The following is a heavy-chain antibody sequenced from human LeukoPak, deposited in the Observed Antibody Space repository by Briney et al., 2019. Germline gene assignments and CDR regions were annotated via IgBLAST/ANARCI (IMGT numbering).Heavy chain of an antibody. CDR3: ARDLGQYYDTSDSWFDP. V-gene: IGHV3-74*01. J-gene: IGHJ5*02. Sequence: QPGGSLRLSCAASGFTFSNYWMHWVRHAPGKGLVWVSRINSDGINTSYADSVKGRFTISRDNAKNTLNLQMNSLRAEDTAVYYCARDLGQYYDTSDSWFDPWGQGTLVTVSS. CDR1: GFTFSNYW. CDR2: INSDGINT. D-gene: IGHD3-22*01.